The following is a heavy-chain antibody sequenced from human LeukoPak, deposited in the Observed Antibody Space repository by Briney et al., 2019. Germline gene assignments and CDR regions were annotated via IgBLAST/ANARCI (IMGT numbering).Heavy chain of an antibody. CDR1: GFTFSSYG. CDR3: ASRKKLLWFGELLSAGLEFDY. CDR2: ISGSGGST. J-gene: IGHJ4*02. Sequence: GGTLRLSCAASGFTFSSYGMSWVRQAPGKGLEWVSAISGSGGSTYYADSVKGRFTISRDNSKNTLYLQMNSLRAEDTAVYYCASRKKLLWFGELLSAGLEFDYWGQGTLVTVSS. D-gene: IGHD3-10*01. V-gene: IGHV3-23*01.